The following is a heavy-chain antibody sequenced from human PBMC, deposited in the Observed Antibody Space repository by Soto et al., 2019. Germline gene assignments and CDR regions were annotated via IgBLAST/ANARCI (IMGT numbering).Heavy chain of an antibody. CDR1: GGTFSSFS. Sequence: QVQLVQSGAEVKKPGSSVKVSCKASGGTFSSFSISWVRQAPGQRLEWMGRIIPILGLANYAQKFQGRVTITADKSKSTVYMDLSSLRSEDTAVYYCAIPMNCSGGSCYFSYFDFWGQGTLVTVSS. V-gene: IGHV1-69*02. D-gene: IGHD2-15*01. CDR3: AIPMNCSGGSCYFSYFDF. CDR2: IIPILGLA. J-gene: IGHJ4*02.